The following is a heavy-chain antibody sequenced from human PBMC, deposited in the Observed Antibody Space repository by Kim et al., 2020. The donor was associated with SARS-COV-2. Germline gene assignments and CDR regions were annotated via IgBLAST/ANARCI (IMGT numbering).Heavy chain of an antibody. J-gene: IGHJ3*02. CDR1: GFTFSSYS. CDR2: ISSSSCYI. V-gene: IGHV3-21*01. CDR3: ARDGNSSSWEELRNAFDI. Sequence: GGSLRLACAASGFTFSSYSMNWVRQAPGKGLEWVSSISSSSCYIYYADSVKGRFTISRDNAKNSLYLQMNSLRAEDTAVYYCARDGNSSSWEELRNAFDIWGQGTMVTVSS. D-gene: IGHD6-13*01.